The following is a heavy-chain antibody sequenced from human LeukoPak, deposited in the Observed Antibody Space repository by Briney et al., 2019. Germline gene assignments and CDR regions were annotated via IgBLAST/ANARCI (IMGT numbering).Heavy chain of an antibody. CDR1: GGSISSSSYY. CDR3: ARSPYYYDSSGYYVLDY. CDR2: IYYSGST. Sequence: SETLSLTCTVSGGSISSSSYYWGWIRQPPGKGLEWIGSIYYSGSTYYNPSLKSRVTISVDTSKNQFSLKLSSVTAADTAVYYCARSPYYYDSSGYYVLDYWGQGTLATVSS. V-gene: IGHV4-39*01. D-gene: IGHD3-22*01. J-gene: IGHJ4*02.